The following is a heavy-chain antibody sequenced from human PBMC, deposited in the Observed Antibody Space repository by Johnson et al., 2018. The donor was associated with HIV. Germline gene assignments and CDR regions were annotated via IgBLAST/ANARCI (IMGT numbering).Heavy chain of an antibody. Sequence: QVQLVESGGGVVQPGGSLRLSCAASGFTFSSYGMHWVRQAPGKGLEWVAFIRYDGSNKYYADSVKGRFTISRDNSKNTLYLQMNSLRAEETAVYYCAKDPLGATWAFDIWGQGTMVTVSS. J-gene: IGHJ3*02. CDR1: GFTFSSYG. CDR3: AKDPLGATWAFDI. D-gene: IGHD1-26*01. V-gene: IGHV3-30*02. CDR2: IRYDGSNK.